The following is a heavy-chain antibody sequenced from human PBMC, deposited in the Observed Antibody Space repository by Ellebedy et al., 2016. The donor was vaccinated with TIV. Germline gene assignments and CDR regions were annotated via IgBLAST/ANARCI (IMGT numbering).Heavy chain of an antibody. D-gene: IGHD3-3*01. Sequence: SETLSLTCTVSGGSISSYPYYWGWIRQPPGKGLEWIGTIYYGGDTYYNPSLKSRVSISVDTSKNQFSLKLSSVTAADTAVYYCARHTIFGVDFWGQGTLVTVSS. V-gene: IGHV4-39*01. CDR3: ARHTIFGVDF. J-gene: IGHJ4*02. CDR2: IYYGGDT. CDR1: GGSISSYPYY.